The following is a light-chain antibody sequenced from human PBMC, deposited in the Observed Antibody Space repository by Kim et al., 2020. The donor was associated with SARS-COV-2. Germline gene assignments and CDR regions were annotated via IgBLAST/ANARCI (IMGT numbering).Light chain of an antibody. Sequence: DIQMTQSPSTLSASVGDRVTITCRASQSISSWLAWYQQKPGKAPKLLIYKTSNLESGVPSRFSGSGSGTEFTLTISSLQPDDFATYYCQHSGTFGQGTKVDIK. CDR3: QHSGT. CDR1: QSISSW. CDR2: KTS. V-gene: IGKV1-5*03. J-gene: IGKJ1*01.